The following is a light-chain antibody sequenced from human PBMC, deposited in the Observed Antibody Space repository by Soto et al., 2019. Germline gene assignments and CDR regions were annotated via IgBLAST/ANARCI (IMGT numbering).Light chain of an antibody. CDR1: QSINNN. Sequence: EIVMTQSPATLSVSPGERATLSCRASQSINNNLAWYQQKPGQAPSLLIYGASSRATGVPARFSGSGSGTAFTLTISSLQSDDFAVYYCQHYKTLPPYTFGHGTKLEIK. CDR3: QHYKTLPPYT. V-gene: IGKV3-15*01. J-gene: IGKJ2*01. CDR2: GAS.